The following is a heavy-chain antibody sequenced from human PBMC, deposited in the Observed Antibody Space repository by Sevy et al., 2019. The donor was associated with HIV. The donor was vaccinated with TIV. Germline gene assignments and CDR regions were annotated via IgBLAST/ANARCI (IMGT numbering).Heavy chain of an antibody. CDR3: ARDIGEAVTD. CDR1: GFTLSSYW. Sequence: GGSLRLSCAASGFTLSSYWMHWVRQAPGKGLEWVANIKEDGSEKFYLDSVKGRFTISRDNAKNSLYLEMNSLSAEDTAVYYCARDIGEAVTDWGQGTLVTVSS. D-gene: IGHD2-21*02. V-gene: IGHV3-7*01. J-gene: IGHJ4*02. CDR2: IKEDGSEK.